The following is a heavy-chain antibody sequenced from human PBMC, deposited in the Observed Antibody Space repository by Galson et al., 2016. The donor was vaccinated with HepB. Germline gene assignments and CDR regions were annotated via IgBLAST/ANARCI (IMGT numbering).Heavy chain of an antibody. CDR1: GYSFTNYW. CDR2: VYPGDSDT. CDR3: ARRIDYGDYGWYFDL. V-gene: IGHV5-51*01. D-gene: IGHD4-17*01. Sequence: QSGAEVKKPGESLKISCKGSGYSFTNYWIGWVRQMPGEGLEWMGIVYPGDSDTRYTSSFQGQVTISADKSINTAYLQWSSLKASDTAMYYCARRIDYGDYGWYFDLWGRGTLVTVSS. J-gene: IGHJ2*01.